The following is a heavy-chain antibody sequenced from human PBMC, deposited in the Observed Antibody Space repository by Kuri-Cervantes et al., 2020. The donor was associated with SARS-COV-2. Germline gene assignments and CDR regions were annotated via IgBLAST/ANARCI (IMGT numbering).Heavy chain of an antibody. J-gene: IGHJ6*02. D-gene: IGHD3-9*01. CDR2: TSGSGGST. V-gene: IGHV3-23*01. Sequence: GGSLRLSCAASGFTFSSYAMSWVRQAPGKGLEWVSATSGSGGSTHYADSVKGRFTISRDNSKNTLYLQMNSLRAEDTAVYYCAKADWANYYYYYGMDVWGQGTTVTVSS. CDR3: AKADWANYYYYYGMDV. CDR1: GFTFSSYA.